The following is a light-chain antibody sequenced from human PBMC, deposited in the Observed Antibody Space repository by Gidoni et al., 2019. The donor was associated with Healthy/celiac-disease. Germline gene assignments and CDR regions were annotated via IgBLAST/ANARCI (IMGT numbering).Light chain of an antibody. CDR1: SSDVGSYNL. CDR3: CSYAGSSTYWV. CDR2: EDT. J-gene: IGLJ3*02. Sequence: QSALTQPASVSASPGQSITISCTGTSSDVGSYNLVSWYQQHPGKAPKLMIYEDTKRPSGVSNRFSGSKSGNTASLTISGLQADDEADYYCCSYAGSSTYWVFGGGTKLTVL. V-gene: IGLV2-23*01.